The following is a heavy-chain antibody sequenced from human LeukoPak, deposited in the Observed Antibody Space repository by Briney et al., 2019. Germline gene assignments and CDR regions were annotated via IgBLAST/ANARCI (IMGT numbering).Heavy chain of an antibody. CDR2: INAGNGNT. J-gene: IGHJ6*04. V-gene: IGHV1-3*01. CDR3: ARERERGGYLKVGYSGWAV. Sequence: ASVEVSCKASGYTFTSYAMHWVRQAPGQRLEWMGWINAGNGNTKYSQKFQGRVTITRDTSASTAYMELSSLRSEDTAVYYCARERERGGYLKVGYSGWAVWAKGTRVTVSS. D-gene: IGHD5-18*01. CDR1: GYTFTSYA.